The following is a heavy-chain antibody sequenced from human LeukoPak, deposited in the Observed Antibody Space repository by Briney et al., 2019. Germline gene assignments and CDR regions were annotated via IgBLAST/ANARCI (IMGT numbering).Heavy chain of an antibody. V-gene: IGHV3-21*01. Sequence: GGSLRLSCAASGFTFSSYSMNWVRLAPGKGLEWVSSISSSSSYIYYADSVKGRFTISRDNAKNSLYLQMNSLRAEDTAVYYCARDSVTAMGMGLFDYWGQGTLVTVSS. CDR1: GFTFSSYS. D-gene: IGHD5-18*01. J-gene: IGHJ4*02. CDR3: ARDSVTAMGMGLFDY. CDR2: ISSSSSYI.